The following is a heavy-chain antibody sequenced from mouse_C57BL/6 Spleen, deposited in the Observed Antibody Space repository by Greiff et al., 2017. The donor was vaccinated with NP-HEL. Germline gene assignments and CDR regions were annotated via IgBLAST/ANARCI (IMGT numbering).Heavy chain of an antibody. CDR3: ARPSVYYPAWFAY. CDR1: GYTFTSYW. CDR2: IDPSDSDT. Sequence: QVQLQQPGAELVRPGSSVKLSCKASGYTFTSYWMHWVKQRPIQGLEWIGNIDPSDSDTHYNQKFKDKATLTVDKSSSTAYMQLSSLTSEDSAVYVCARPSVYYPAWFAYWGQVTLVTVSA. D-gene: IGHD1-1*01. V-gene: IGHV1-52*01. J-gene: IGHJ3*01.